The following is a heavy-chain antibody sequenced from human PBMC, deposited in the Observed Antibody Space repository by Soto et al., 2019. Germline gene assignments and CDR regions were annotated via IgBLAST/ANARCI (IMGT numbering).Heavy chain of an antibody. D-gene: IGHD2-2*02. CDR2: ISGSGGST. J-gene: IGHJ6*02. CDR3: AKDGEYSCSSTSCYTPGMDV. V-gene: IGHV3-23*01. Sequence: GGSLRLSCAASGFTFSSYAMSWVRQAPGKGLEWVSAISGSGGSTYYADSVKGRFTISRDNSKNTLYLQMNSLRAEDTAVYYCAKDGEYSCSSTSCYTPGMDVWGQGTTVTVSS. CDR1: GFTFSSYA.